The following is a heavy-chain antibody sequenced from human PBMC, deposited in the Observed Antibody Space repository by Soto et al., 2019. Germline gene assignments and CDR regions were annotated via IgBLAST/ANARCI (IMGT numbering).Heavy chain of an antibody. D-gene: IGHD2-2*01. CDR2: FSDSGST. V-gene: IGHV4-59*01. CDR1: VDSISNYY. Sequence: QVQLQESGPGLVKPSETLSLTCTVSVDSISNYYWSWIRQPPGKGLEWIAYFSDSGSTNYNPSLKSRVTISVDTSKNQFSLTLSSVTAADTAVYYCTRVGARYWSGTTCPIDYWGQGTLVTVSS. J-gene: IGHJ4*02. CDR3: TRVGARYWSGTTCPIDY.